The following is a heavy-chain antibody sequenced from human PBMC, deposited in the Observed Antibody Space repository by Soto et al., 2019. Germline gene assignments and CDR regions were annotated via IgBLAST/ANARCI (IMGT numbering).Heavy chain of an antibody. CDR3: VRKYPGTRPFDY. J-gene: IGHJ4*01. D-gene: IGHD2-2*01. Sequence: PGGSLRLSCAASGFTFNSYAMNWVRQAPGKGLAWVSAIGTDGNTYYANSVKGRFTISRDNSRTTLYLQMNSLRVEDTALYCCVRKYPGTRPFDYWGQGTLVTVSS. V-gene: IGHV3-23*01. CDR2: IGTDGNT. CDR1: GFTFNSYA.